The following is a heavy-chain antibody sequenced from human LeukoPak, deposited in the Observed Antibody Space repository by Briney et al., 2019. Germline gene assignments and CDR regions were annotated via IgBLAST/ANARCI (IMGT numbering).Heavy chain of an antibody. CDR2: ISTSGSTI. CDR3: ARVGARFDY. Sequence: GGSLRLSCAASGFTFSSYEMNWVRQAPGKGLEWVSYISTSGSTISYADFVKGRFTISRDNAKNSLYLQMNSLRAEDTAVYYCARVGARFDYWGQGTLVTVSS. J-gene: IGHJ4*02. CDR1: GFTFSSYE. V-gene: IGHV3-48*03. D-gene: IGHD1-26*01.